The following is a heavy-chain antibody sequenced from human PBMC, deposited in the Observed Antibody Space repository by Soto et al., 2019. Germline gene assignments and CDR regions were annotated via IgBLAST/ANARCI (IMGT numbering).Heavy chain of an antibody. CDR2: INPNSGDT. V-gene: IGHV1-2*02. Sequence: ASVKVSCKASGYTFTGHYMYSVRQPPGQGLEWMGWINPNSGDTNYAQKFQGRVTMTRDTSISTAYLELSRLTSDDTAVYYCAGGTAILGYCISPNCYTPFDYWGQGTLVTSPQ. CDR1: GYTFTGHY. J-gene: IGHJ4*02. D-gene: IGHD2-2*02. CDR3: AGGTAILGYCISPNCYTPFDY.